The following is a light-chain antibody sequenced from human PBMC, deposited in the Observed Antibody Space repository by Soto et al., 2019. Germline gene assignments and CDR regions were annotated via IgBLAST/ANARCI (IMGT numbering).Light chain of an antibody. V-gene: IGKV3-11*01. J-gene: IGKJ5*01. Sequence: EIVLTQSPATLSLSPGERATLSCRASQSVSTYLAWYQQRPGQAPRFLIYDASYRATDIRPRFSGSGSGTDFTLTISSLEPEDFAVYYCQQRRSWPPTITFGQGTRLDIK. CDR3: QQRRSWPPTIT. CDR2: DAS. CDR1: QSVSTY.